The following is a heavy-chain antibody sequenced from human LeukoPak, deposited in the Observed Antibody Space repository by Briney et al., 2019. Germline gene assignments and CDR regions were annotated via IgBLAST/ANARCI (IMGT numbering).Heavy chain of an antibody. CDR2: INPNSGGT. V-gene: IGHV1-2*02. J-gene: IGHJ4*02. D-gene: IGHD3-9*01. Sequence: ASVKVSCKASGYTFTVYYMHWVRQAPGQGLEWMGWINPNSGGTNYAQKFQGRVTMTRDTSISTAYMELSRLRSDDTAVYYCARHYYDILTGYHFDYWGQGTLVTVSS. CDR1: GYTFTVYY. CDR3: ARHYYDILTGYHFDY.